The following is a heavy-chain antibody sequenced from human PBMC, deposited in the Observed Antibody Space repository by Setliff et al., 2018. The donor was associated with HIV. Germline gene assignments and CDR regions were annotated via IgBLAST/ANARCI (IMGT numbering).Heavy chain of an antibody. CDR1: DGSISSSNW. V-gene: IGHV4-4*02. CDR2: IFHTQNP. J-gene: IGHJ4*02. Sequence: SETLSLTCAVSDGSISSSNWWSWVRQPPGKGLEWIGEIFHTQNPNYSPSLKSRVTISVNKSKNQFPLRLTSVTAADTAVYYCARGANFWSGYDSWGQGTLVTVSS. CDR3: ARGANFWSGYDS. D-gene: IGHD3-3*01.